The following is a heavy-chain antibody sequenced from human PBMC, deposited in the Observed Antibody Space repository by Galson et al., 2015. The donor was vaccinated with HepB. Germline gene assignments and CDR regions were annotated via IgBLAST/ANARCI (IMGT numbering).Heavy chain of an antibody. CDR3: ARVWGYSSSWFFDY. J-gene: IGHJ4*02. CDR2: IYYSGST. V-gene: IGHV4-59*01. Sequence: SETLSLTCTVSGGSISSYYWSWIRQPPGKGLEWIGYIYYSGSTNYNPSLKSRVTISVDTSKNQFSLKLSSVTAADTAVYYCARVWGYSSSWFFDYWGQGTLVTVSS. CDR1: GGSISSYY. D-gene: IGHD6-13*01.